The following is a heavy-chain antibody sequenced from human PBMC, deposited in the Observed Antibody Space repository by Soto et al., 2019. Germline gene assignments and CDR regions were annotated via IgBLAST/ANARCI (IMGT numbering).Heavy chain of an antibody. D-gene: IGHD2-2*01. CDR2: ISAYNGNT. CDR3: ARVGPICSSTSCYLYYFDY. J-gene: IGHJ4*02. Sequence: ASVRVSCKASGYTFTSYGISWVRQAPGQGLEWMGWISAYNGNTNYAQKLQGRVTMTTDTSTSTAYMELRSLRSDDTAVYYCARVGPICSSTSCYLYYFDYWGQGTLVTVSS. CDR1: GYTFTSYG. V-gene: IGHV1-18*01.